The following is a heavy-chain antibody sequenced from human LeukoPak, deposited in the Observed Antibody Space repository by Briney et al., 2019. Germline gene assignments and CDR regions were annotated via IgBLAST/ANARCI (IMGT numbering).Heavy chain of an antibody. CDR1: GGSFSGYY. CDR3: ARARAGHFDY. J-gene: IGHJ4*02. CDR2: INHSGST. Sequence: SETLSLTCAVYGGSFSGYYWSWIPQPPGKGLEWIGEINHSGSTNYNPSLKSRVTISVDTSKNQFSLKLSSVTAADTAVYYCARARAGHFDYWGQGTLVTVSS. V-gene: IGHV4-34*01.